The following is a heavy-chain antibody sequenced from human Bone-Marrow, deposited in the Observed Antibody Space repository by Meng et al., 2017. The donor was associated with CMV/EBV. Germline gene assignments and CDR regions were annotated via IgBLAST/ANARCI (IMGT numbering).Heavy chain of an antibody. CDR1: GFTFSSYS. Sequence: GGTLRLSCAASGFTFSSYSMNWVHQAPGKGLEWVSSISSSSSCIYYADSVKGRFTISRDNAKNSLYLQMNSLRAEDTAVYYCARDRYCSSTSCYNNYYYGMDVWGQGTTVTVSS. V-gene: IGHV3-21*01. CDR3: ARDRYCSSTSCYNNYYYGMDV. J-gene: IGHJ6*02. CDR2: ISSSSSCI. D-gene: IGHD2-2*02.